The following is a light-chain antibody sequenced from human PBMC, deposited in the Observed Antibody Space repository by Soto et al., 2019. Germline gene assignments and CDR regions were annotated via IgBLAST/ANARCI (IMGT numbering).Light chain of an antibody. CDR2: QVS. J-gene: IGLJ1*01. CDR3: STYTGSNTPYV. CDR1: TSDIGNYNY. V-gene: IGLV2-14*01. Sequence: QSVLTQPASVSGSPGQSISISCTGATSDIGNYNYFSWYQQHPGKAPKLIIYQVSNRPSGVPNRFSGSKSGNTASLTISGLQADDEADYYCSTYTGSNTPYVFGNGTKVTVL.